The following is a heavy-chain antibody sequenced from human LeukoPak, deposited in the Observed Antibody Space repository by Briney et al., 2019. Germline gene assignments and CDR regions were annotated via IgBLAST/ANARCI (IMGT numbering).Heavy chain of an antibody. CDR3: ARGGTICSGGDCYLNWLDP. CDR1: RYTFTNYD. J-gene: IGHJ5*02. V-gene: IGHV1-8*03. CDR2: MNPNSGNT. Sequence: ASVKVSCKASRYTFTNYDINWVRQAAGQGLEWMGWMNPNSGNTGYAQMLQGRVTITRNTSISAAYMELSSLTSEDTAVYYCARGGTICSGGDCYLNWLDPWGQGTLVTVSS. D-gene: IGHD2-21*02.